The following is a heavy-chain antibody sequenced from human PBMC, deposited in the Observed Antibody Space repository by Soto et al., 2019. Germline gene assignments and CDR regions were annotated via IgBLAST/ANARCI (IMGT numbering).Heavy chain of an antibody. CDR3: AKEISVAGSSLDY. V-gene: IGHV3-30*18. CDR2: MLNAGYNK. J-gene: IGHJ4*02. Sequence: QVQLVESGGGVVQPGRSLRLSCAASGFTFSSYGMHWVRQAPGKGLEWVAVMLNAGYNKYYADFVKGRFNISRDISKNTLLLQMISLRAEDTAVYYCAKEISVAGSSLDYWGQGTLVTVSS. CDR1: GFTFSSYG. D-gene: IGHD6-19*01.